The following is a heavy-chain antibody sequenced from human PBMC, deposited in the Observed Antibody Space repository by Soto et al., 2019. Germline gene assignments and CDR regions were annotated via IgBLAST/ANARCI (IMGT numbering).Heavy chain of an antibody. CDR2: IYPGDSDT. Sequence: PGESLKISCKGSGYSFTSYWIGWVRQMPGKGLEWMGIIYPGDSDTRYSPSFQGQVTISADKSISTAYLQWSSLKASDTAMYYCARRLAYCGGDCYGFDYWGQGTLVTVSS. D-gene: IGHD2-21*02. J-gene: IGHJ4*02. CDR3: ARRLAYCGGDCYGFDY. CDR1: GYSFTSYW. V-gene: IGHV5-51*01.